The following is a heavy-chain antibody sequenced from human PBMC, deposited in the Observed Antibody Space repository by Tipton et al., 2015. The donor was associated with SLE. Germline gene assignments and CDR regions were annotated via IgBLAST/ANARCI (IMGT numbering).Heavy chain of an antibody. V-gene: IGHV4-31*02. D-gene: IGHD1-26*01. CDR3: ARFSPAIAGFDP. CDR2: IYHSGST. J-gene: IGHJ5*02. CDR1: GGSISSGGYY. Sequence: LRLSCTVSGGSISSGGYYWSWIRQHPGKGLEWIGHIYHSGSTFYSPSLRSRVTISVDTSKNQFSLRLISVTAADTAVYYCARFSPAIAGFDPWGQGTLVTVSS.